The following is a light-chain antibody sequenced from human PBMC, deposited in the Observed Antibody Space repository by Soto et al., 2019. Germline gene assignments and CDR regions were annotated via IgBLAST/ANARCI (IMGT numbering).Light chain of an antibody. CDR1: ETIGMTS. CDR2: GAS. Sequence: EIVLTQSPGTLSLSPGDRATLSCTASETIGMTSLAWYQQKPGQAPRLVIDGASKKAFGIPDRFSGSTSGTVFNLTISRLEPEDSAVYHCLQHGSPPYTFGQGTRLEIK. CDR3: LQHGSPPYT. J-gene: IGKJ2*01. V-gene: IGKV3-20*01.